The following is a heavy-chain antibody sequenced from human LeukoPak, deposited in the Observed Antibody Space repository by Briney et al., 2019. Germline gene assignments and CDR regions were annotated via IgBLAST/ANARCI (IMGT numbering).Heavy chain of an antibody. Sequence: ASVKVSCKASGFTFTSYDINWVRQASGQGLEWMGWMNPNSGDTGYAQKFQGRVTMTRDTSISTAYMVLRGLSSEDTAVYYCVRDGEGVAISVNYWFDPWGQGTLVTVSS. CDR3: VRDGEGVAISVNYWFDP. CDR2: MNPNSGDT. V-gene: IGHV1-8*01. D-gene: IGHD3-10*01. CDR1: GFTFTSYD. J-gene: IGHJ5*02.